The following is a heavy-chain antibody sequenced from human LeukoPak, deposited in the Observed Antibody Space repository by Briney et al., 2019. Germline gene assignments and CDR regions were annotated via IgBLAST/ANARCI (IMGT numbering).Heavy chain of an antibody. CDR2: IYYSGSV. J-gene: IGHJ4*02. V-gene: IGHV4-59*01. CDR3: SREPRITLDRGALELDY. D-gene: IGHD3-10*01. CDR1: GGSISSYH. Sequence: PSGTLSVTCTVSGGSISSYHWNWIRQPLGKGLELSAHIYYSGSVKYIPSRKSRLATPVATSNHQFSRMLNSVTAEATAGYYCSREPRITLDRGALELDYWGQGTLVTVSS.